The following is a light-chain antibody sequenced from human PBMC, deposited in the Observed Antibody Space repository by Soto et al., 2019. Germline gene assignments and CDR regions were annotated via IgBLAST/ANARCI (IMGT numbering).Light chain of an antibody. CDR2: GNS. V-gene: IGLV1-40*01. J-gene: IGLJ2*01. Sequence: QSVLTQPPSVSGAPGQRVTISCTGSSSNIGAGYDVHWYQQLPGTAPKLLIYGNSNRPSGVPDRFSGSKSGTSASLAITGFQAEDEADYYCQSYGSSLSGVVFGGGTKPTVL. CDR3: QSYGSSLSGVV. CDR1: SSNIGAGYD.